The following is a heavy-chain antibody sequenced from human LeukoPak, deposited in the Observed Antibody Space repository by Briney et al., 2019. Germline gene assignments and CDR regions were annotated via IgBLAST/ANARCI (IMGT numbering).Heavy chain of an antibody. Sequence: ASVKVSCKASALSAVQWVRQSRGQGPEWMGWIVVDSGKTKYAQKFQGRVTMTRDMTIDTVYLELSNLRFEDTAVYYCAAEGGGSSYGTEAFDTWGQGTMVTVSS. CDR3: AAEGGGSSYGTEAFDT. J-gene: IGHJ3*02. CDR1: ALSA. D-gene: IGHD5-18*01. CDR2: IVVDSGKT. V-gene: IGHV1-58*01.